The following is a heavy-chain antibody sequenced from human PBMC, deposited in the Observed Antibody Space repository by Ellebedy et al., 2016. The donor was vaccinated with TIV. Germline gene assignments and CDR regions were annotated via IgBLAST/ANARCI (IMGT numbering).Heavy chain of an antibody. CDR2: ISAYNGNT. Sequence: ASVKVSCXASGYTFTSYGISWVRQAPGQGLEWMGWISAYNGNTNYAQKLQGRVTMTTDTSTSTAYMELRSLRSADTAVYYCARGRSGLNWFNTWGQGTLVTVSS. V-gene: IGHV1-18*04. D-gene: IGHD3-3*01. J-gene: IGHJ5*02. CDR1: GYTFTSYG. CDR3: ARGRSGLNWFNT.